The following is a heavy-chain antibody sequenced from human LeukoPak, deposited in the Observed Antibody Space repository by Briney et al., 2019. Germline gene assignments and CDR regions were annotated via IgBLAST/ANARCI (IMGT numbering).Heavy chain of an antibody. CDR1: GFTFSNYG. CDR3: AKDLGFEHQLLCLDN. CDR2: ISYDGNYK. Sequence: VGSLRLSCAASGFTFSNYGMHWVRQAPGKGLEWVAVISYDGNYKYYADFVKGRFTISRDNSRNTLYLQMNGLRAEDTAAYYCAKDLGFEHQLLCLDNWGQGALVTVSA. D-gene: IGHD2-2*01. J-gene: IGHJ4*02. V-gene: IGHV3-30*18.